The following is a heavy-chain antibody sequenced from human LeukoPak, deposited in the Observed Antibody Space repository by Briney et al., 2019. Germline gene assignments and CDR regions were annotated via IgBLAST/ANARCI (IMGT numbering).Heavy chain of an antibody. CDR2: IIPIFGTA. J-gene: IGHJ4*02. CDR1: GGTFSSYA. Sequence: GSSVKVSCKASGGTFSSYAISWVRQAPGQGLERMGGIIPIFGTANYAQKFQGRVTITADESTSTAYMELSSLRSEDTAVYYCARGMASSGWGPIDYWGQGTLVTVSS. CDR3: ARGMASSGWGPIDY. V-gene: IGHV1-69*01. D-gene: IGHD6-19*01.